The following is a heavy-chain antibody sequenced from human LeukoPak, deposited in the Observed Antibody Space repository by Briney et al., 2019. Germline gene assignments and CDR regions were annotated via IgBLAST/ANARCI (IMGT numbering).Heavy chain of an antibody. Sequence: SETLSLTCTVSGGSISSGSYYWSWIRQPAGKRLEWIGRIYTSGSTNYNPSLKSRVTISVDTSKNQFSLKLSSVTAADTAVYYCARGGGSWYRYYFDYWGQGTLVTVSS. V-gene: IGHV4-61*02. CDR2: IYTSGST. D-gene: IGHD6-13*01. CDR1: GGSISSGSYY. CDR3: ARGGGSWYRYYFDY. J-gene: IGHJ4*02.